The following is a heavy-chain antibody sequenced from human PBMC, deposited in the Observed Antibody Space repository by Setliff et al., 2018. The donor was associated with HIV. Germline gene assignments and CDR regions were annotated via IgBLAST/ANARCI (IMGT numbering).Heavy chain of an antibody. CDR2: ISDYGGSK. CDR3: AKGVRYKWLNGSFHS. V-gene: IGHV3-30-3*01. CDR1: DFIFESLR. Sequence: PGGSLSLSCAASDFIFESLRMHWVRQAPGKGLEWVATISDYGGSKYNPDYVKGRFNIPRDNSKNTLNLQLTGLRAEDTAVYYCAKGVRYKWLNGSFHSWGLGTMVTVSS. J-gene: IGHJ3*02. D-gene: IGHD1-1*01.